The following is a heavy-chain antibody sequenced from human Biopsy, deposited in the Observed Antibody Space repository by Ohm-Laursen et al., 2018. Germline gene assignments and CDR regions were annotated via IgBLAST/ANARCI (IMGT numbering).Heavy chain of an antibody. CDR1: GFTFTYYN. V-gene: IGHV3-21*01. CDR3: AKDRYNYTPIGGSSMDV. CDR2: ISSSSNFI. D-gene: IGHD5-18*01. Sequence: SLRLSCAASGFTFTYYNMNWVRQAPGKGLEWVSSISSSSNFIYYADSVKGRFTVSRDNARNSLYLHMNSLRAEDTAVYYCAKDRYNYTPIGGSSMDVWGQGTTVTVSS. J-gene: IGHJ6*02.